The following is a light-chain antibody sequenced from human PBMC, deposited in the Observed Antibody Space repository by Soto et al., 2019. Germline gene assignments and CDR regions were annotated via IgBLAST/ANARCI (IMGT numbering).Light chain of an antibody. CDR2: DVT. J-gene: IGLJ2*01. Sequence: QSALTQPRSVSGSPGQSVTISCTGTSSDVGGYKYVSWYQQHPGKAPKLIIYDVTKRPSGVPDRFSGSKSGNTASLTISGLQAEDEADYYCCSYAGSYTPVIFGGGTKLTVL. V-gene: IGLV2-11*01. CDR3: CSYAGSYTPVI. CDR1: SSDVGGYKY.